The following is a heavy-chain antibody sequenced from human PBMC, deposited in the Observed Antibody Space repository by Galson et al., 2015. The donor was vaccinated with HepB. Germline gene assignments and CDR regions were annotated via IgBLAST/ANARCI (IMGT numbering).Heavy chain of an antibody. D-gene: IGHD5-18*01. Sequence: SLRLSCAASGFTFSSYSMNWVRQAPGKGLEWVSSISSSSSYIYYADSVKGRFTISRDNAKNSLYLQMNSLRAEDTAVYYCARGASYGLIPLQDYWGQGTLVTVSS. CDR2: ISSSSSYI. J-gene: IGHJ4*02. CDR3: ARGASYGLIPLQDY. V-gene: IGHV3-21*01. CDR1: GFTFSSYS.